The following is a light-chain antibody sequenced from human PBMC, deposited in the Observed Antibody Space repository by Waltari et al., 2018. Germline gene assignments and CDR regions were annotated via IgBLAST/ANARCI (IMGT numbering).Light chain of an antibody. CDR3: CSYTSTSTYV. CDR1: YNF. CDR2: EVS. V-gene: IGLV2-23*02. Sequence: YNFVSWYHHHPGPAPKLIIYEVSKRPSGVSLRFSGSKSGSTASLTISGLQAEDETTYYCCSYTSTSTYVFGNGTKVAVL. J-gene: IGLJ1*01.